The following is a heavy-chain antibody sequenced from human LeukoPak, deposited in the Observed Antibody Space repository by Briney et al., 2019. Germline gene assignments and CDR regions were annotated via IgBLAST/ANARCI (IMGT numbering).Heavy chain of an antibody. D-gene: IGHD3-16*01. CDR1: GGSISSGDYS. CDR3: ARGRLNGLGF. Sequence: KPSQTLSLTCAVSGGSISSGDYSWSWIRQPPGKGLEWIGYIYHSGRTFYNPSLKSRVTISVDTSKNQFSLKLSSVTAADTAVYYCARGRLNGLGFWGQGTLVTVSS. V-gene: IGHV4-30-2*01. J-gene: IGHJ4*02. CDR2: IYHSGRT.